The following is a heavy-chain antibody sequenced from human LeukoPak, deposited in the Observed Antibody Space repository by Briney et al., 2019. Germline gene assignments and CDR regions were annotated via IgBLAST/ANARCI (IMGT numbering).Heavy chain of an antibody. Sequence: GGSLRLSCAASGFTSSSYAMSWVRRAPGKGLEWVSAISGSGGSTYYADSVKGRFTISRDNSKNTLYLQMNSPRAEDTAVYYCAKQLVAARYYYYGMDVWGQGTTVTVSS. CDR1: GFTSSSYA. CDR2: ISGSGGST. D-gene: IGHD6-6*01. J-gene: IGHJ6*02. CDR3: AKQLVAARYYYYGMDV. V-gene: IGHV3-23*01.